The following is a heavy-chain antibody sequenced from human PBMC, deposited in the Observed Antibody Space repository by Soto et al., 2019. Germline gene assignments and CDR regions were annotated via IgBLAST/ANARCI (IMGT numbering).Heavy chain of an antibody. V-gene: IGHV4-4*02. CDR1: GDSVSSSSC. J-gene: IGHJ6*02. CDR3: VRSVPAATWQYSGMDV. Sequence: QVRLQESGPGLVEPSGTLSLTCAVSGDSVSSSSCWSWVRQAPGKGLEWIGEIYHSGTFNYNPSLASRVSVSVDKTRNQLSLNLKSVNAADTAVYYCVRSVPAATWQYSGMDVWGQGTTVTVSS. D-gene: IGHD2-2*01. CDR2: IYHSGTF.